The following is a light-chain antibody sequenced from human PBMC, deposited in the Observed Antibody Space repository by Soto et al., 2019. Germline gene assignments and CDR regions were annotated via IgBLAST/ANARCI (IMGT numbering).Light chain of an antibody. Sequence: QSVLTQPPSASGSPGQSVTISCTGTSSDVGAYNYVSWYQQHPGKAPRLVIYEVTKRPSGVPERFSGSKSGNTASLTVSALQADDEADYYCSSYSGAYTLVVFGGGTKVTV. CDR1: SSDVGAYNY. J-gene: IGLJ2*01. CDR2: EVT. V-gene: IGLV2-8*01. CDR3: SSYSGAYTLVV.